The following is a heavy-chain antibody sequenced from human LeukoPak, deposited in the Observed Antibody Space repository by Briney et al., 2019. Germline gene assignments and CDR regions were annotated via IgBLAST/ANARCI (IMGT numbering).Heavy chain of an antibody. D-gene: IGHD2-15*01. J-gene: IGHJ5*02. CDR1: GDSVSSNSAA. V-gene: IGHV6-1*01. Sequence: SQTLSLTCAISGDSVSSNSAAWNWIRQSPSRGLEWLGRTYYRSKWYNDYAVSVKSRITINPDTSKNQFSLQLNSVTPEDTAVYYCARAGYCCGGSCPRPFDPWGQGTLVTVSS. CDR2: TYYRSKWYN. CDR3: ARAGYCCGGSCPRPFDP.